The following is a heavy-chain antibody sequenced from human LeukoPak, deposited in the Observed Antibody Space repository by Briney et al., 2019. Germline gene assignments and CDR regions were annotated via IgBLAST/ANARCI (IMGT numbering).Heavy chain of an antibody. Sequence: PGESLRLSCAASGFIFSAQGIHWLRRAPGKGLEWVAFMTYDEYNEYYVDSVKGRFTISRDNSNNTLYLQMNSLRTEDTAVYYCARDPYNWNVFDYWGPGTLVTVSS. J-gene: IGHJ4*02. CDR1: GFIFSAQG. D-gene: IGHD1-20*01. CDR2: MTYDEYNE. V-gene: IGHV3-30*02. CDR3: ARDPYNWNVFDY.